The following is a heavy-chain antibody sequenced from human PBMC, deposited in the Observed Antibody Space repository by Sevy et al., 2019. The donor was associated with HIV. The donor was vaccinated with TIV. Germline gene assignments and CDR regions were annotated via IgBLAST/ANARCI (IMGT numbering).Heavy chain of an antibody. CDR3: ARLFYGSADY. J-gene: IGHJ4*02. D-gene: IGHD3-10*01. CDR2: INLDGSET. CDR1: GFTFSSYW. V-gene: IGHV3-7*01. Sequence: GGSLRLSCAASGFTFSSYWMSWVRQAPGKGLEWLATINLDGSETFYVESVKGRFTISRHNPRKSVYLQMTSLSAEDTAVYYCARLFYGSADYWGQGTLVTVSS.